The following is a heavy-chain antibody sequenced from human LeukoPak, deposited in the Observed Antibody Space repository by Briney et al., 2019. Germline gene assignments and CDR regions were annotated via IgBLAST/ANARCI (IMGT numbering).Heavy chain of an antibody. J-gene: IGHJ4*02. D-gene: IGHD1-26*01. V-gene: IGHV4-59*01. CDR1: GGSMSYYY. CDR2: IYYSGST. Sequence: KPSETLSLTCTVSGGSMSYYYWSWIRQPPGKGLEWIGYIYYSGSTDYNPSLKSRVTISIDTSKNQFSLKLSSVTAADTAVYYCARAGGVVGATTWNYWGQGTLVTVSS. CDR3: ARAGGVVGATTWNY.